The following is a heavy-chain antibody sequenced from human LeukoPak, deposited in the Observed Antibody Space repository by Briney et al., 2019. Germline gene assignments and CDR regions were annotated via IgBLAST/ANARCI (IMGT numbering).Heavy chain of an antibody. D-gene: IGHD3-9*01. CDR3: ARDRGDILTGYLLYYFDY. CDR1: GFTFSSYG. J-gene: IGHJ4*02. Sequence: GGSLRLSCAAAGFTFSSYGIHWVRQAPGKGLEWVAVISYDGGNKYYADSVKGRFTISRDNSKNTVSLQLNSLRAEDTAVYHCARDRGDILTGYLLYYFDYWGQGTLVTVSS. V-gene: IGHV3-30-3*01. CDR2: ISYDGGNK.